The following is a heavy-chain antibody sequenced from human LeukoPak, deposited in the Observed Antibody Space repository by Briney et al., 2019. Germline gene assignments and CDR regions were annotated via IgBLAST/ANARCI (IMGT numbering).Heavy chain of an antibody. Sequence: GGSLRLSCAASGFTFSSYAMHWVRQAPGKGLEWVAVISYDGSNKYYADSVKGRFTISRDNSKNTLYLQMSSLRAEDTAVYYCARDGCSSTSCSQFQHWGQGTLVTVSS. D-gene: IGHD2-2*01. J-gene: IGHJ1*01. CDR2: ISYDGSNK. CDR1: GFTFSSYA. CDR3: ARDGCSSTSCSQFQH. V-gene: IGHV3-30*04.